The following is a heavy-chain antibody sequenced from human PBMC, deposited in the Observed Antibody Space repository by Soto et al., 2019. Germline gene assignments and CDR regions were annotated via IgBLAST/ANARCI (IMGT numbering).Heavy chain of an antibody. CDR3: ARSGDNYNRLDY. V-gene: IGHV3-11*06. CDR2: SSNSGTFS. Sequence: TGGSLRLSCEGSGFTSSDYYISWIRQAPGKGLEWISYSSNSGTFSRYADSVKGRFSISRDNTKNLLYLQMNSLRAEDTAVYYCARSGDNYNRLDYWGQGTRVTVSS. J-gene: IGHJ4*02. D-gene: IGHD1-1*01. CDR1: GFTSSDYY.